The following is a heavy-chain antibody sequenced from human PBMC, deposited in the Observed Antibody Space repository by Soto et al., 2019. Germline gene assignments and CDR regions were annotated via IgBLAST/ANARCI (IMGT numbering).Heavy chain of an antibody. J-gene: IGHJ6*02. V-gene: IGHV3-23*01. CDR2: ISGSGGST. CDR3: ASRDIVVVPAAPLYYYGMDV. D-gene: IGHD2-2*01. Sequence: PGGSLRLSCAASGFTFSSYAMSWVRQAPGKGLEWVSAISGSGGSTYYADSVKGRFTISRDNSKNTLYLQMNSLRAEDTAVYYCASRDIVVVPAAPLYYYGMDVWGQGTTVTVS. CDR1: GFTFSSYA.